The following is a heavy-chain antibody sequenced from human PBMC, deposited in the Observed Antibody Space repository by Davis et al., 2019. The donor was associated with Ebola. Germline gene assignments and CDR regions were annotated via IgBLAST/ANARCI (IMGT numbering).Heavy chain of an antibody. CDR2: ISWNSGSI. CDR1: GFTLNDYA. D-gene: IGHD6-13*01. CDR3: ARGRIAAAGRYYYYGMDV. J-gene: IGHJ6*02. V-gene: IGHV3-9*01. Sequence: GGSLRLSCAASGFTLNDYAMHWVRHVPRKGLEWVSGISWNSGSIGYADSVKGRFTISRDNAKNSLYLQMNSLRAEDTAVYYCARGRIAAAGRYYYYGMDVWGQGTTVTVSS.